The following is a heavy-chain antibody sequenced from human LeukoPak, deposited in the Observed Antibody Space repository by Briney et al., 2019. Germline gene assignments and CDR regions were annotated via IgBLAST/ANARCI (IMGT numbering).Heavy chain of an antibody. V-gene: IGHV3-23*01. CDR2: ISDTGGST. CDR1: GFTFSSYP. CDR3: AKQGTTYDFWSGRFDY. J-gene: IGHJ4*02. Sequence: GGSLRLSCAASGFTFSSYPMSWVRQAPGKGLEWVSAISDTGGSTYYADSVKGRFTISRDNSKNTIYLQMNSLRAEDTAVYYCAKQGTTYDFWSGRFDYWGQGTLVTVSS. D-gene: IGHD3-3*01.